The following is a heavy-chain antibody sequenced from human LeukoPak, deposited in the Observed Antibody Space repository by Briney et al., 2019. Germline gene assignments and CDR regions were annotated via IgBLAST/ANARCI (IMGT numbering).Heavy chain of an antibody. D-gene: IGHD3-9*01. CDR1: GFTFSSYW. Sequence: GGSLRLSCAASGFTFSSYWMHWVRQAPGKGLVWVSRINSDGSSTSYADSVKGRFTISRDNAKNTLYLRMNSLRAEDTAVYYCARDDLDYYDIFHYWGQGTLVTVSS. CDR3: ARDDLDYYDIFHY. J-gene: IGHJ4*02. CDR2: INSDGSST. V-gene: IGHV3-74*01.